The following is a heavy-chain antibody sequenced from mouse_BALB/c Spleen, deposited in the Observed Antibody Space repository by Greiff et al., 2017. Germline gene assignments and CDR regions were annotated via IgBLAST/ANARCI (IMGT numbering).Heavy chain of an antibody. CDR2: INSNGGST. CDR3: ARIYYDYDDYFDY. CDR1: GFTFSSYG. V-gene: IGHV5-6-3*01. D-gene: IGHD2-4*01. J-gene: IGHJ2*01. Sequence: EVKVVESGGGLVQPGGSLKLSCAASGFTFSSYGMSWVRQTPDKRLELVATINSNGGSTYYPDSVKGRFTISRDNAKNTLYLQMSSLKSEDTAMYYCARIYYDYDDYFDYWGQGTTLTVSS.